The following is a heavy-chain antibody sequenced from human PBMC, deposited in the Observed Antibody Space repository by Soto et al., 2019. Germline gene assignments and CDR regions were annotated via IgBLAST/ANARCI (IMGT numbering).Heavy chain of an antibody. D-gene: IGHD3-22*01. CDR3: ARDDSSGPGRFDP. V-gene: IGHV1-18*01. J-gene: IGHJ5*02. CDR1: GYTFTSYG. Sequence: QVQLVQSGAEVKKPGASVKVSCKASGYTFTSYGFSWVRQAPGQGLEWMGWINAYSTYPDYAQNLQGRVTMTTDRSTSTAYMELRSLRSDDTAVYYCARDDSSGPGRFDPWGQGTLVTVSS. CDR2: INAYSTYP.